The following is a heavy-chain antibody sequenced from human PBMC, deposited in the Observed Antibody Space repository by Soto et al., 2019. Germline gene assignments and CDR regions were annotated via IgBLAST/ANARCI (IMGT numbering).Heavy chain of an antibody. J-gene: IGHJ5*02. D-gene: IGHD3-22*01. V-gene: IGHV1-24*01. CDR3: ATSPGYYDSSGYYNWFDP. Sequence: SVPVSSMITGSTLPESSMHLKRHTNEKGLELMGGFDPEDGETIYAQKFQGRVTMTEDTSTDTAYMELSSLRSEDTAVYYCATSPGYYDSSGYYNWFDPWGKGTLVTVSS. CDR1: GSTLPESS. CDR2: FDPEDGET.